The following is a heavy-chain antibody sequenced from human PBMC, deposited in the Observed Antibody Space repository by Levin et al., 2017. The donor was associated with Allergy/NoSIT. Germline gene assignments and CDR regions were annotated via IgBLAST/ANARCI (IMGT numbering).Heavy chain of an antibody. J-gene: IGHJ5*02. CDR3: ATIVLVPALGPRSWFDP. CDR1: GGSFSGYY. Sequence: SQTLSLTCAVYGGSFSGYYWTWIRQPPGKGLEWIGEINHRGSTNYNPSLKSRVTISVDTSKNQFSLNLSSVTAADTAVYYCATIVLVPALGPRSWFDPWGQGTLVTVSS. V-gene: IGHV4-34*01. CDR2: INHRGST. D-gene: IGHD2-2*01.